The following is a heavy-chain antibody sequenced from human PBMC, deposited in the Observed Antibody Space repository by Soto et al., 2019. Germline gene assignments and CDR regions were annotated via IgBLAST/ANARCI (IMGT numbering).Heavy chain of an antibody. CDR3: AKPISGYYAPSDH. CDR2: ISDSGGST. CDR1: GFTSSSFA. J-gene: IGHJ4*02. D-gene: IGHD3-22*01. V-gene: IGHV3-23*01. Sequence: GGSLRLSCAASGFTSSSFAMSWVRQAPGKGLEWVSVISDSGGSTYYADSVRGRFTISRDNSKSTLFLQMNSLRGDDTAIYYCAKPISGYYAPSDHWGQGTQVTVSS.